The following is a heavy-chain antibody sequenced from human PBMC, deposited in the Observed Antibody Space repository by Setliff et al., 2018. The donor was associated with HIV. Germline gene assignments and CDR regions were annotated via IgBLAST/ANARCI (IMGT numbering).Heavy chain of an antibody. CDR3: ARGGLGVVGAIDY. D-gene: IGHD2-15*01. CDR1: GGSFSGYY. CDR2: IIHSGGT. V-gene: IGHV4-34*01. J-gene: IGHJ4*02. Sequence: SETLSLTCAVYGGSFSGYYWTWIRQPPGRGLEWIGEIIHSGGTNYNRSLKSRVTISVDTSKNQFSLYLSSVTAADTAVYYCARGGLGVVGAIDYWSQGTLVTVSS.